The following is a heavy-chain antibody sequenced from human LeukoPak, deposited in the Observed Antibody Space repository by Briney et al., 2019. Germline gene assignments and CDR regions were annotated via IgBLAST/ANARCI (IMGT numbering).Heavy chain of an antibody. Sequence: GASLKVSCKASGYTFTSYDINWVRQATGQGLEWMGWMNANSGNTGYAQKFQGRVTMTGNTSISTAYMELSSLRSEDTAVYYCARVVKRGTYYYGSGSYFRFDPWGQGTLVTVSS. CDR3: ARVVKRGTYYYGSGSYFRFDP. D-gene: IGHD3-10*01. CDR2: MNANSGNT. V-gene: IGHV1-8*01. CDR1: GYTFTSYD. J-gene: IGHJ5*01.